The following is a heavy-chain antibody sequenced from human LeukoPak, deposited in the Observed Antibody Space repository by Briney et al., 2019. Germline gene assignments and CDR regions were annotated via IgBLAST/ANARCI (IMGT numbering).Heavy chain of an antibody. CDR3: ARDRDWSVLYDASDI. V-gene: IGHV3-30*02. D-gene: IGHD3/OR15-3a*01. J-gene: IGHJ3*02. CDR2: VRFDGGNQ. Sequence: GGSLRLSCVASGFTFSSYGIHWVRQAPGKGLEWVAFVRFDGGNQYYTDSVKGRFTISRDNSKNTVYLQMNSLRGEDTAVYYCARDRDWSVLYDASDIWGQGTMVTVSS. CDR1: GFTFSSYG.